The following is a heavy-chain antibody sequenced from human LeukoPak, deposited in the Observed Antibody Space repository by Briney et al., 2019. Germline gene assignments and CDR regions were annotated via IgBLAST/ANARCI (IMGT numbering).Heavy chain of an antibody. Sequence: GASVKVSCEASGYTFTSYGISWVRQAPGQGLEWMGWISAYNGNTNYAQKLQGRVTMTTDTSTSTAYMELRSLRSDDTAVYYCARAGRIVVVVAAPHTLSWFDPWGQGTLVTVSS. CDR3: ARAGRIVVVVAAPHTLSWFDP. CDR1: GYTFTSYG. CDR2: ISAYNGNT. D-gene: IGHD2-15*01. V-gene: IGHV1-18*01. J-gene: IGHJ5*02.